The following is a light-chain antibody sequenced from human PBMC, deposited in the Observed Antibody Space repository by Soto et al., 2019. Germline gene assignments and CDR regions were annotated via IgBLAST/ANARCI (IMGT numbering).Light chain of an antibody. CDR3: KSYAGSNTYV. J-gene: IGLJ1*01. CDR2: EVV. Sequence: QSALTQPASVPGSPGKSITISCTGTSSDIGVYDFVSWYQHHPGKAPRLIIYEVVQRPSGVPDRFSGSKSGNTASLTVSGLQAADEADYFCKSYAGSNTYVFGSGTKV. V-gene: IGLV2-8*01. CDR1: SSDIGVYDF.